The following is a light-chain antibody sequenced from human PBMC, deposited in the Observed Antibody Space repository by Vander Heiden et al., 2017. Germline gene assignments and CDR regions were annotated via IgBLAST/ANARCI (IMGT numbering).Light chain of an antibody. CDR3: QKYNSAPRT. J-gene: IGKJ3*01. Sequence: DIPLTPSPSSLSASVGDRVTITCRASQGISNYLAWYQQKPGKVPKLLIYAASTLQSGVPSRFSGSGSGTDFTLTISSLQPEDVATYYCQKYNSAPRTFGHGTKVDIK. CDR1: QGISNY. V-gene: IGKV1-27*01. CDR2: AAS.